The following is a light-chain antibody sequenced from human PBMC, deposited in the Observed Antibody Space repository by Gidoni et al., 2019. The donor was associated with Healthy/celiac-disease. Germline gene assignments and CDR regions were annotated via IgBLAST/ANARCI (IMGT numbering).Light chain of an antibody. CDR3: SAWDSSLSAWV. CDR2: RNN. Sequence: QAGLTQPPSVSKGLRQTATLTCTGNRNNVGNQGADWLQQHQGHPPKLLSYRNNNRPSGISERLSASRSGNTASLTITGLQPEDEADYYCSAWDSSLSAWVFGGGTKPTVL. CDR1: RNNVGNQG. J-gene: IGLJ3*02. V-gene: IGLV10-54*01.